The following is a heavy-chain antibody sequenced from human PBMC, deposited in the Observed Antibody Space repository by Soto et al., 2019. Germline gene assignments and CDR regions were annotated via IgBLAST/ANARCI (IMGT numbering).Heavy chain of an antibody. V-gene: IGHV3-30-3*01. CDR3: ARDHVVVAATCRARYYGMDV. D-gene: IGHD2-15*01. J-gene: IGHJ6*02. CDR2: ISYDGSNK. Sequence: QVQLVESGGGVVQPGRSLRLSCAASGFTFSSYAMHWVRQAPGKGLEWVAVISYDGSNKYYGDSVKGRFTISRDNSKNTLYLQMNSLRAEDTAVYYCARDHVVVAATCRARYYGMDVWGQGTTVTVSS. CDR1: GFTFSSYA.